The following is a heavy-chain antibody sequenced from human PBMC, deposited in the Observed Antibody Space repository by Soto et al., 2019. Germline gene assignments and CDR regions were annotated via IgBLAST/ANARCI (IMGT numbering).Heavy chain of an antibody. CDR1: GGTFSSYA. Sequence: ASVKVSCKASGGTFSSYAISWVRQAPGQGLEWMGGIIPIFGTANYAQKFQGRVTITADKSTSTAYMELSSLRSEDTAVYYCALGAMVYAPAYYYGMDVWGQGTTVTVSS. D-gene: IGHD2-8*01. J-gene: IGHJ6*02. V-gene: IGHV1-69*06. CDR3: ALGAMVYAPAYYYGMDV. CDR2: IIPIFGTA.